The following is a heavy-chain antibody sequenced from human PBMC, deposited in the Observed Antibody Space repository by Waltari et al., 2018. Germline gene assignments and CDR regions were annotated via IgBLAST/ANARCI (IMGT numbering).Heavy chain of an antibody. Sequence: QLQLQESGPGLVKPSETLSLTCTVSGGSISSSSYYWGWIRQPPGKGLEWIGSIYYSGSTYYNPSLKSRVTISVDTSKNQFSLKLSSVTAADTAVYYCARVSYDFWSGYPNWFDPWGQGTLVTVSS. D-gene: IGHD3-3*01. CDR3: ARVSYDFWSGYPNWFDP. V-gene: IGHV4-39*07. CDR1: GGSISSSSYY. CDR2: IYYSGST. J-gene: IGHJ5*02.